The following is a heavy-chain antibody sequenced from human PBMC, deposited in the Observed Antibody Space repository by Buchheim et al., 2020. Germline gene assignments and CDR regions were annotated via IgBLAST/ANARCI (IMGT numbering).Heavy chain of an antibody. J-gene: IGHJ6*02. CDR3: ARDRCSGGSCYPYSYYYYGMDV. D-gene: IGHD2-15*01. V-gene: IGHV4-59*01. CDR2: IYYSGST. CDR1: GFIFNTYS. Sequence: VQLVESGGGLVQPGGSLRLSCAASGFIFNTYSMNWVRQAPGKGLEWIGYIYYSGSTNYNPSLKSRVTISVDTSKNQFSLKLSSVTAADTAVYFCARDRCSGGSCYPYSYYYYGMDVWGQGTT.